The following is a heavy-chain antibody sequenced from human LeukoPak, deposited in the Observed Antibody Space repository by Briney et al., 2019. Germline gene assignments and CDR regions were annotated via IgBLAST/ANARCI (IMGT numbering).Heavy chain of an antibody. D-gene: IGHD3-22*01. J-gene: IGHJ4*02. CDR1: GYTFTSYG. CDR2: ISAYNGNT. CDR3: ARDLISSGYSIDPLEG. V-gene: IGHV1-18*01. Sequence: GASVKVSCKASGYTFTSYGISWVRQAPGQGLEWMGWISAYNGNTNYAQKLQGRVTITTDTSTSTAYMELRSLRSDDTAVYYWARDLISSGYSIDPLEGWGQGTLVTVSS.